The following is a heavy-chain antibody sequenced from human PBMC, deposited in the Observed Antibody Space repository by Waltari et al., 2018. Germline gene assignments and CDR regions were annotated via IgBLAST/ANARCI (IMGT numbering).Heavy chain of an antibody. D-gene: IGHD1-1*01. V-gene: IGHV3-30*18. Sequence: QVQLVESGGGVVQPGRSLRLSCAASGFTFSSYGMHWVRQAPGKGLEWVAVISYDGRKKYYADAVKGRFTISRDNSKNTLYLQMNSLRAEYTAVYYCAKDTIGSYFDYWCQGTLVTVSS. J-gene: IGHJ4*02. CDR3: AKDTIGSYFDY. CDR2: ISYDGRKK. CDR1: GFTFSSYG.